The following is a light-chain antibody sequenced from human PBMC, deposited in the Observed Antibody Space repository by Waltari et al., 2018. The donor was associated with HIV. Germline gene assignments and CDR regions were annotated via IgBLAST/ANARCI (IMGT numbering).Light chain of an antibody. Sequence: QSALTQPASVSGSPGQSIPISSTGTSSDVGSYKFVSWYQQHPGKAPKFMIYEGTKRPSGVSNRFSGSKSGNTASLTISGLQAEDEADYHCCSYAGNNTLVFGGGTKLTVI. CDR2: EGT. CDR1: SSDVGSYKF. CDR3: CSYAGNNTLV. J-gene: IGLJ3*02. V-gene: IGLV2-23*01.